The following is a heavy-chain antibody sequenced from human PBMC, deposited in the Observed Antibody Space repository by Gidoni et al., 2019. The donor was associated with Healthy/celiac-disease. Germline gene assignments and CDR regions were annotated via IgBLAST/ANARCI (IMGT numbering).Heavy chain of an antibody. D-gene: IGHD3-22*01. CDR2: IIPILGIA. V-gene: IGHV1-69*02. Sequence: QVQLVQSGAEVKKPGSSVKVSCKASGGTFSSYTISWERQAPGQGLEWMGRIIPILGIANYAQKFQGRVTITADKSTSTAYMELSSLRSEDTAVYYCARNYYDSSGYPLDYWGQGTLVTVSS. CDR1: GGTFSSYT. J-gene: IGHJ4*02. CDR3: ARNYYDSSGYPLDY.